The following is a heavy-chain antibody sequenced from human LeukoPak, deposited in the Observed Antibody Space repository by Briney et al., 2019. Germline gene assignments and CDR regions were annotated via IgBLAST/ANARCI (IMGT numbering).Heavy chain of an antibody. CDR1: GFTFSSYW. D-gene: IGHD6-13*01. CDR3: ARDDSIAAAGN. V-gene: IGHV3-74*01. J-gene: IGHJ4*02. CDR2: INSDGSST. Sequence: GGSLRLSCAASGFTFSSYWMQWVRQAPGKGLVWVSRINSDGSSTSYADSVKGRFTISRDNAKNTLYLQMNSLRAEDTAVYYCARDDSIAAAGNWGQGTLVTVSS.